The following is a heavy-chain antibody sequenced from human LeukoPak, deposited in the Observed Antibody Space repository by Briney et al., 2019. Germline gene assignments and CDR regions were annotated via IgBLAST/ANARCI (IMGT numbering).Heavy chain of an antibody. Sequence: PGRSLRLSCAASGFTFSNYGMHWVRQAPGKGLEWVSVISYDGNNIDYADSVKGRFTISRDNSKSTVYLQMNSLRAEDAAVYYCANGFCGNNCYKCEYWGQGALVTVSS. V-gene: IGHV3-30*18. J-gene: IGHJ4*02. CDR2: ISYDGNNI. D-gene: IGHD2-21*02. CDR1: GFTFSNYG. CDR3: ANGFCGNNCYKCEY.